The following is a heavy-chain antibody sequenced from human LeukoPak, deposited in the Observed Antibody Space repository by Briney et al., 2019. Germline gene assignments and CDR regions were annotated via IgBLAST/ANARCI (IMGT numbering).Heavy chain of an antibody. Sequence: SETLSLTCTVSGGSISSSSYYWGWIRQPPGKGLEWIGSIYYSGGTYYNPSLKSRVTISVDTSKNQFSLKLSSVTAVDTAVYYCARQPVAEAFDIWGQGTMVTVSS. D-gene: IGHD6-19*01. CDR3: ARQPVAEAFDI. J-gene: IGHJ3*02. CDR2: IYYSGGT. V-gene: IGHV4-39*01. CDR1: GGSISSSSYY.